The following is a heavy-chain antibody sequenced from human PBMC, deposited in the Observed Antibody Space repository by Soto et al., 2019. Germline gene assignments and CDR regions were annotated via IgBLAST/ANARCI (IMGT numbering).Heavy chain of an antibody. D-gene: IGHD3-22*01. Sequence: ASVKVSCKASGYTFTSYGISWVRQAPGQGLEWMGWISAYNGNTNYAQKLQGRVTMTTDTSTSTAYMELRSLRSDDTAVYYCARVKGSCYHNWFDPWSQGTLVTVSS. CDR2: ISAYNGNT. J-gene: IGHJ5*02. V-gene: IGHV1-18*01. CDR1: GYTFTSYG. CDR3: ARVKGSCYHNWFDP.